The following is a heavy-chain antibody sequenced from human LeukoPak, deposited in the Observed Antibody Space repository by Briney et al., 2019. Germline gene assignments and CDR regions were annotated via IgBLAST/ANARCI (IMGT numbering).Heavy chain of an antibody. CDR2: IYYSGST. CDR3: ATHYDFWGGTNPRYANYGMDV. D-gene: IGHD3-3*01. Sequence: SETLSLTCTVSGGSISSSSYYWGWIRQPPGKGLEWIGSIYYSGSTYYNPSLKSRVTISVDTSKNQFSLKLSSVTAADTAVYYCATHYDFWGGTNPRYANYGMDVWGQGTTVTVSS. J-gene: IGHJ6*02. V-gene: IGHV4-39*01. CDR1: GGSISSSSYY.